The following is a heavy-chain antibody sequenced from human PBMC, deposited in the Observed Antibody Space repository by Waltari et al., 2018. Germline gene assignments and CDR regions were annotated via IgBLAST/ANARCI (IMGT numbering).Heavy chain of an antibody. CDR3: ARTKGPGSGWTTDRRAHYFDY. J-gene: IGHJ4*02. V-gene: IGHV1-3*01. D-gene: IGHD6-19*01. CDR1: GYTFTSYA. Sequence: QVQLVQSGAEVKKPGASVKVSCKASGYTFTSYAMHWVRQAPGQRLAGMGWINAGNGNTKYSQKFQGRVTITRDTSASTAYMELSSLRSEDTAVYYCARTKGPGSGWTTDRRAHYFDYWGQGTLSPSPQ. CDR2: INAGNGNT.